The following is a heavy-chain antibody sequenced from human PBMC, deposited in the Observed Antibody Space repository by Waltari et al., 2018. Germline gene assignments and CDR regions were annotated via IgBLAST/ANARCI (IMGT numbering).Heavy chain of an antibody. CDR2: INHSGST. V-gene: IGHV4-34*01. CDR1: AGPFSDYF. CDR3: ARGRPFYETSGYYYNY. Sequence: QVQLQQWGAGLLKPSETLSLTFAASAGPFSDYFWGWIRPAPGKGLEWIGEINHSGSTNYSPSLKSRVTISLDTSKSQFSLTLTSVTAADTALYYCARGRPFYETSGYYYNYWGQGTLVTVSS. D-gene: IGHD3-22*01. J-gene: IGHJ4*02.